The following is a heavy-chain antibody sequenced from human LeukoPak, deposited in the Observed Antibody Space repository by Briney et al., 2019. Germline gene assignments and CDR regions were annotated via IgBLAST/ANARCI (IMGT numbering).Heavy chain of an antibody. V-gene: IGHV1-18*01. CDR3: ARDRLGATYYYYYGMDV. Sequence: ASVKVSCKASGYTFTSYGISWVRQAPGQGLEWMGWISAYNGNTNYAQKLQGRVTITTDTSTSTAYMELRSLRSDDTAVYYCARDRLGATYYYYYGMDVWGQGTTVTVSS. D-gene: IGHD1-26*01. CDR2: ISAYNGNT. J-gene: IGHJ6*02. CDR1: GYTFTSYG.